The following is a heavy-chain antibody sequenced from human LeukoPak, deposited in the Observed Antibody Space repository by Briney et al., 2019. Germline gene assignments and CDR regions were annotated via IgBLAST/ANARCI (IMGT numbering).Heavy chain of an antibody. Sequence: SGGSLRLSCAASGSTVSSNLMSWVRQAPGKGLEWASAIFVGGGTYYADSVKGRFTISSDNSKNTLYLQMNSLRAEDTAVYYCAKVVWRVAGFAQGFWTTFDYWGQGTLVTVSS. CDR3: AKVVWRVAGFAQGFWTTFDY. CDR1: GSTVSSNL. V-gene: IGHV3-66*01. J-gene: IGHJ4*02. D-gene: IGHD6-19*01. CDR2: IFVGGGT.